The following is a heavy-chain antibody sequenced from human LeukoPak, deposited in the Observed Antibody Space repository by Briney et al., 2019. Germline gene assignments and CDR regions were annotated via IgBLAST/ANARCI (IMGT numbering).Heavy chain of an antibody. Sequence: GGSLRLSCAVSGVPFSSYAMHWVRQAPGKGLEWVAVISHDGNNKYYADSVKGRFTISRDNSKNTLYLLMNSLRAEDTAMYYCARDSEQQLVRAFDYWGQGTLVTVSS. J-gene: IGHJ4*02. CDR3: ARDSEQQLVRAFDY. D-gene: IGHD6-13*01. CDR1: GVPFSSYA. V-gene: IGHV3-30-3*01. CDR2: ISHDGNNK.